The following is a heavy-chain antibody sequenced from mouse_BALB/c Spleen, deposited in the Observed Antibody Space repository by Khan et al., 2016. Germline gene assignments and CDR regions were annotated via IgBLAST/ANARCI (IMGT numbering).Heavy chain of an antibody. D-gene: IGHD2-10*02. CDR1: GYSITSDYA. CDR2: ISYSGST. Sequence: EVQLQESGPGLVKPSQSLSLTCTVTGYSITSDYAWNWIRQFPGNKLEWMGYISYSGSTSYNPSLKSRISITRDTSKNQFFLQLNSVTTEDTATXDCARAGYGNPFAYWGQGTLVTVSA. V-gene: IGHV3-2*02. CDR3: ARAGYGNPFAY. J-gene: IGHJ3*01.